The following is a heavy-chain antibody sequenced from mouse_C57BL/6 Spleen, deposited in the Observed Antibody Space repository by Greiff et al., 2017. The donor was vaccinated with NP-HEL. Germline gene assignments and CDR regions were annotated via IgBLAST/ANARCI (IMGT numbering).Heavy chain of an antibody. CDR2: IYPRSGNT. CDR1: GYTFTSYG. V-gene: IGHV1-81*01. J-gene: IGHJ4*01. CDR3: ARLTGTRDAMDY. Sequence: QVQLQQSGAELARPGASVKLSCKASGYTFTSYGISWVKQRTGQGLEWIGEIYPRSGNTYYNEKFKGKATLTADKSSSTAYMELRSLTSEDSAVYFGARLTGTRDAMDYWGQGTSVTVSS. D-gene: IGHD4-1*01.